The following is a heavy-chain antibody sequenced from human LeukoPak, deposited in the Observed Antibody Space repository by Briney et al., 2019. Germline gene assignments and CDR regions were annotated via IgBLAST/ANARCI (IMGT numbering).Heavy chain of an antibody. CDR2: IYNSGST. CDR3: ARLRDLRNVFDH. D-gene: IGHD3-16*01. V-gene: IGHV4-59*08. Sequence: SETLSLTCTVSGVSISSYYWSWLRQPPGKGLEWIGYIYNSGSTNSNPSLQSRAAISLDASKNQFSLKLTSVTAADTAVYYCARLRDLRNVFDHWGQGTLVTISS. CDR1: GVSISSYY. J-gene: IGHJ4*02.